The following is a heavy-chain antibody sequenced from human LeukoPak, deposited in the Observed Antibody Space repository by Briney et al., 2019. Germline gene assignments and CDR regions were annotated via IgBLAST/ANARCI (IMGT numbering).Heavy chain of an antibody. CDR2: ISYDGSNK. CDR3: ARDHVMEDAFDI. D-gene: IGHD3-16*01. J-gene: IGHJ3*02. Sequence: GGSLRLSCAASGFTFSSYAMHWVRQAPGKGLEWVAVISYDGSNKYYADSVKGRFTISGDNSKNTLYLQMNSLRAEDTAVYYCARDHVMEDAFDIWGQGTMVTVSS. V-gene: IGHV3-30-3*01. CDR1: GFTFSSYA.